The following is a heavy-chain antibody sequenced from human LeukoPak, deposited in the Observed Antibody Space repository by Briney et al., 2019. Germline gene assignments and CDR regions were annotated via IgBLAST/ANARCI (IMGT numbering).Heavy chain of an antibody. CDR2: INAGNDDT. CDR3: TTRACHAGGCSSSFYYYYGLHF. CDR1: GCPFTNYA. Sequence: GASVKVSCKASGCPFTNYAYHWVRQAPGQGLEWLGWINAGNDDTKYSQKFQGRVTITRDTSASTAYMELSSLKSEDTATYYCTTRACHAGGCSSSFYYYYGLHFWGQGTTVSVSS. V-gene: IGHV1-3*01. D-gene: IGHD3-16*01. J-gene: IGHJ6*02.